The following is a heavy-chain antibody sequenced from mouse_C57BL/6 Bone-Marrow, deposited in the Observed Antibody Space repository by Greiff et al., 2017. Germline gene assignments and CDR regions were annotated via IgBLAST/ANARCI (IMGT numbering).Heavy chain of an antibody. V-gene: IGHV1-7*01. J-gene: IGHJ1*03. D-gene: IGHD2-10*01. CDR1: GYTFTSYW. CDR2: INPSSGYT. CDR3: AISCLLSRYFDD. Sequence: VQLQQPGAELAKPGASVKLSCKASGYTFTSYWMHWVKQRPGQGLEWIGYINPSSGYTKYNQKFKDKATLTADKSSSTAYMQLSSLPYEDSAVYYCAISCLLSRYFDDWGTGTTVTVSS.